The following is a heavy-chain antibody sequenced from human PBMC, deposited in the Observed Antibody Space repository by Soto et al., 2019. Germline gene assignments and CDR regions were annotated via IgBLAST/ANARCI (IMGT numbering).Heavy chain of an antibody. Sequence: VQLVESGGGVVQPGRSLRLSCATSGFIFSNYAMHWVRQAPGKGLEWLAVISYDGSNTYYADSIKGRFTVSRDNSENTLYLQMNSLRTEDTAVYYCAKAPTRLWFGECRFDPWGQGTLLTVSS. CDR3: AKAPTRLWFGECRFDP. D-gene: IGHD3-10*01. V-gene: IGHV3-30*18. J-gene: IGHJ5*02. CDR2: ISYDGSNT. CDR1: GFIFSNYA.